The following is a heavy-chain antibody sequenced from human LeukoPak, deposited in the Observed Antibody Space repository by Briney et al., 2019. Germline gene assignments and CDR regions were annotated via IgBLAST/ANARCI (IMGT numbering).Heavy chain of an antibody. V-gene: IGHV3-64D*09. J-gene: IGHJ4*02. CDR2: ISSNGGST. D-gene: IGHD2-15*01. CDR3: VRDTSYCSGGRCFSTYSFDY. CDR1: GFTFSSYA. Sequence: GGPLRLSCSASGFTFSSYAMHWVRQAPGKGLECVSTISSNGGSTYYADSVKGRFTISRDNSKNTLYLQMSSLRPEDTAVYYCVRDTSYCSGGRCFSTYSFDYWGQGTLVTVSS.